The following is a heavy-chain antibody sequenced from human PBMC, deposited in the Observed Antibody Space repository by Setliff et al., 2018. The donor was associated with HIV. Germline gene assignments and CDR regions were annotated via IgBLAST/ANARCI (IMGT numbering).Heavy chain of an antibody. CDR1: GGSISTGGYY. CDR3: ARASRWGSIPFDY. Sequence: SETLSLTCIVSGGSISTGGYYWSWIRQHPGKGLEWIGYIYNSGGTYYNPSLKSRITMSIDTSKNQFSLKLNSVTAADTAVYFCARASRWGSIPFDYWGQGTLVTVSS. V-gene: IGHV4-31*03. CDR2: IYNSGGT. D-gene: IGHD2-21*01. J-gene: IGHJ4*02.